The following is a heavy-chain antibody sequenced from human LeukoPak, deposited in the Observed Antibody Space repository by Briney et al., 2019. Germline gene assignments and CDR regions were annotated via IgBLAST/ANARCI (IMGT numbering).Heavy chain of an antibody. V-gene: IGHV3-74*01. J-gene: IGHJ4*02. D-gene: IGHD6-19*01. CDR1: GYTFSSYW. CDR2: INSDGSST. CDR3: AKASSGWSPFDY. Sequence: GGSLRLSCAASGYTFSSYWMHWVRQAPGKGLVWVSRINSDGSSTSYADSVKGRFTISRDNAKNTLYLQMNSLRAEDTAVYYCAKASSGWSPFDYWGQGTLVTVSS.